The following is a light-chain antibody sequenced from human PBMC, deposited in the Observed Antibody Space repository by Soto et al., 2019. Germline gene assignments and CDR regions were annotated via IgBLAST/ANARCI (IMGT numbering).Light chain of an antibody. CDR1: QDIRNN. V-gene: IGKV1-33*01. J-gene: IGKJ2*01. Sequence: DIQMTQSPSSLSTSVGDSVAITCQASQDIRNNLNWYQQKQGKAPKPLIYDASNLETGVPSRFSGSGSGTDFTLTISSLQPEDVAIYYCQQFDQLPRTFGQGTKLEIK. CDR3: QQFDQLPRT. CDR2: DAS.